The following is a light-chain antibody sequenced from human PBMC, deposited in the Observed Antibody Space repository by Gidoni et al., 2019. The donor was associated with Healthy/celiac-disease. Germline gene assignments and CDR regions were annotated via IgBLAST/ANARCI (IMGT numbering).Light chain of an antibody. Sequence: QSVLTQPPSASGPPGQRVTISCSGSSSNIGSNYVYWYQQLPGTAPKLLISRNNQRPSGVPDRFSGSKSGTSASLAISGLRSEDEADYYCAAWDDSLSGPVFGGGTKLTVL. CDR2: RNN. V-gene: IGLV1-47*01. CDR3: AAWDDSLSGPV. J-gene: IGLJ3*02. CDR1: SSNIGSNY.